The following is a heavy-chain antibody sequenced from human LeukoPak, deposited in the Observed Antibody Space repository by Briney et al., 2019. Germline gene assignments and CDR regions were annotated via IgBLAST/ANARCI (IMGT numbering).Heavy chain of an antibody. CDR3: ARVPGPDPFYI. CDR2: ISYDGSNK. J-gene: IGHJ3*02. Sequence: GGSLRLSCAASGFTFSSYAMHWVRQAPGKGLEWVAVISYDGSNKYYADSVKGRFTISRDNSKNTLYLQMNSLRAEDTAVHYCARVPGPDPFYIWGQGTMVTVSS. CDR1: GFTFSSYA. V-gene: IGHV3-30-3*01.